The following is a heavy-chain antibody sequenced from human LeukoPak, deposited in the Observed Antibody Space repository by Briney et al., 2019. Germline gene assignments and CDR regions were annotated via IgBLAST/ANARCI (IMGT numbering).Heavy chain of an antibody. Sequence: ASVKVSCKASGYTFTSYGISWVRQAPGQGLEWMGWISAHNGNTNYAQKLQGRVTMTTDTSTSTAYMELRSLRSDDTAVYYCARDRIAAAGTRTLYYYYYGMDVWGQGTTVTVSS. CDR1: GYTFTSYG. V-gene: IGHV1-18*01. D-gene: IGHD6-13*01. CDR3: ARDRIAAAGTRTLYYYYYGMDV. J-gene: IGHJ6*02. CDR2: ISAHNGNT.